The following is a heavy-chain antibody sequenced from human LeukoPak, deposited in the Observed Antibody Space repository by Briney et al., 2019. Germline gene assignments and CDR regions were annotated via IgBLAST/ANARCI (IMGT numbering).Heavy chain of an antibody. CDR3: AKMSGSAYTPNDY. Sequence: PGGSLRLSCAASGFTFTSYAMSWVRQAPGKGLEWVSGISGSGNSTYYAGSVKGRFTISRDNSKNTLYLQMNSLRAEDTAIYYCAKMSGSAYTPNDYWGQGTLVTVSS. J-gene: IGHJ4*02. CDR1: GFTFTSYA. V-gene: IGHV3-23*01. CDR2: ISGSGNST. D-gene: IGHD1-26*01.